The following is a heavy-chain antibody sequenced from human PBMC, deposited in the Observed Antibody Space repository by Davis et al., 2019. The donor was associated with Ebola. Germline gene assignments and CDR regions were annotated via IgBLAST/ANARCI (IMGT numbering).Heavy chain of an antibody. D-gene: IGHD6-19*01. CDR2: IWYDGSNK. J-gene: IGHJ4*03. V-gene: IGHV3-33*01. Sequence: GGSLRLSCAASGFTFSSYGMHWVRQAPGKGLEWVAVIWYDGSNKYYADSVKGRFTISRDNSKNTLYLQMNSLRAEDTAVYYCATTPQYSSGQNKPFDYWGQGTPVTVSS. CDR1: GFTFSSYG. CDR3: ATTPQYSSGQNKPFDY.